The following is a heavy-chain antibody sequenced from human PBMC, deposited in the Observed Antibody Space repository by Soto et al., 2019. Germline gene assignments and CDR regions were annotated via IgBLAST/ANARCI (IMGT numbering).Heavy chain of an antibody. CDR3: AKRPGDSGSSDSQAIQY. Sequence: GGSLRLSCVASGFTFSSYAMSWVRQAPRKGLEWVSVISGDGTLADYGAAVKGRFTTSRDNSRNTVYLQMNSLRAEDTAVYYCAKRPGDSGSSDSQAIQYWGQGTLVTVSS. V-gene: IGHV3-23*01. D-gene: IGHD6-6*01. CDR1: GFTFSSYA. J-gene: IGHJ4*02. CDR2: ISGDGTLA.